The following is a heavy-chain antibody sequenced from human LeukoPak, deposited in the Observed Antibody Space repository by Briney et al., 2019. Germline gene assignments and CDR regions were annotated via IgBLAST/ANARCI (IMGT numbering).Heavy chain of an antibody. CDR3: ARTKPVLRFLEWFPRD. Sequence: ASVKVSCKASGYTFTSYDINWVRQATGQGLEWMGWMNPNSGNTGYAQKFQGRVTMTRNTSISTAYMELSSLRSEDTAVYYCARTKPVLRFLEWFPRDWGQGTLATVSS. V-gene: IGHV1-8*01. D-gene: IGHD3-3*01. CDR2: MNPNSGNT. J-gene: IGHJ4*02. CDR1: GYTFTSYD.